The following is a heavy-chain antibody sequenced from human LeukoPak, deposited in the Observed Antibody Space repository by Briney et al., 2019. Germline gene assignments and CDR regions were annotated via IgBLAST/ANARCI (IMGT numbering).Heavy chain of an antibody. V-gene: IGHV7-4-1*02. CDR3: AREYSWYYDSSGYPKWGAFDI. Sequence: GASVKVSCKASGYTFTSYAMNWVRQAPGQGLEWMGWINTNTGNPTYAQGFTGRFVFSLDTSVSTAYLQISSLKAEDTAVYYCAREYSWYYDSSGYPKWGAFDIWGQGTMVTVSS. CDR1: GYTFTSYA. D-gene: IGHD3-22*01. CDR2: INTNTGNP. J-gene: IGHJ3*02.